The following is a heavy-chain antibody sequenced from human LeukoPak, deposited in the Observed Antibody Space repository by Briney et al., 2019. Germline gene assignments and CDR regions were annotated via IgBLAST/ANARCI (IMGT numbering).Heavy chain of an antibody. CDR2: VSFDGRNK. D-gene: IGHD1-26*01. J-gene: IGHJ4*02. CDR1: GFTFSSYG. Sequence: GGSLRLPCAASGFTFSSYGMHWVRQAPGKGLEWVSFVSFDGRNKNYADSVRGRFTISRDNSKNTLYLQMNSVTYEDTAVYFCVRIVGHTTTDFWGQGTIVTVSS. V-gene: IGHV3-30*03. CDR3: VRIVGHTTTDF.